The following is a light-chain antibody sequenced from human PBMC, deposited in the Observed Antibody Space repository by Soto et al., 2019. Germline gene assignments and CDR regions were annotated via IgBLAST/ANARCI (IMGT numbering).Light chain of an antibody. CDR3: QQYGSSGT. J-gene: IGKJ1*01. V-gene: IGKV3-20*01. Sequence: EIVLTQPPGTLALSPGERATLSCRASQSVSITYLAWYQQKPGQAPRLLIYGESSRATGIPDRFSASGSGTDFTLTISRLEPEDFAVYYCQQYGSSGTFGQGTKVDIK. CDR1: QSVSITY. CDR2: GES.